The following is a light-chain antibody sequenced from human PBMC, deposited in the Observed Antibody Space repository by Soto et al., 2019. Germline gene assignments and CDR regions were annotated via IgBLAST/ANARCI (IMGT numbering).Light chain of an antibody. V-gene: IGKV1-9*01. CDR1: QGISSY. Sequence: DIQLTQSPSFVSASVGDRVTIACRASQGISSYLAWYQQKPGKAPNLLIYAASTLQSGVPSRFSGSGSGTEFTLTVSSLQPEDFATYYGQQVNSYPLTFGGGTKVESK. CDR3: QQVNSYPLT. J-gene: IGKJ4*01. CDR2: AAS.